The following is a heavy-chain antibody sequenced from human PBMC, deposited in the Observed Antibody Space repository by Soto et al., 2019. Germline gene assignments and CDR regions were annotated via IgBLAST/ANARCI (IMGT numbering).Heavy chain of an antibody. CDR2: ISGSGGST. D-gene: IGHD3-3*01. Sequence: GGSVRLSCVAPGFSFSSYAMSWVRQAPGKGLEWVSAISGSGGSTYYADSVKGRFTISRDNSKNTLYLQMNSLRAEDTAVYYCAKDLRSYDFWSGYSTFDYWGQGTLVTVSS. V-gene: IGHV3-23*01. J-gene: IGHJ4*02. CDR3: AKDLRSYDFWSGYSTFDY. CDR1: GFSFSSYA.